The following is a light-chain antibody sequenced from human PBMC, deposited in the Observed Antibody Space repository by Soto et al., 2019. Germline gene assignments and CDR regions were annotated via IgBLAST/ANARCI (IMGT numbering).Light chain of an antibody. CDR1: QSISSW. CDR3: QQHSSSSPYS. V-gene: IGKV1-5*03. J-gene: IGKJ2*03. CDR2: KAS. Sequence: DVQMTQSPSTLSASVGDRVTITCRASQSISSWLAWYQQKPGKAPNLLIYKASTLGSGVPSRFSGGGSGTEFTLTFSSLQPDDFATYYCQQHSSSSPYSFGQGTKLEIK.